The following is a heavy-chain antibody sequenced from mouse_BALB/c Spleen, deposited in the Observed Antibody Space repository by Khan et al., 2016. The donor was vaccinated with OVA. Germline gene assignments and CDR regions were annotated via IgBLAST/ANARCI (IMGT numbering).Heavy chain of an antibody. CDR2: IWSDGST. CDR3: DRKPKYHYNGRDY. J-gene: IGHJ4*01. CDR1: GFSLTNYG. Sequence: QVQLKQSGPGLVAPSQSLSITCTISGFSLTNYGVHWVRQPPGKGLEWLVVIWSDGSTTYNSALKSRLTITKDNSKSQVFFTMNSLQTDDTAIYFCDRKPKYHYNGRDYWGQGTSVTVSS. V-gene: IGHV2-6*02. D-gene: IGHD2-10*02.